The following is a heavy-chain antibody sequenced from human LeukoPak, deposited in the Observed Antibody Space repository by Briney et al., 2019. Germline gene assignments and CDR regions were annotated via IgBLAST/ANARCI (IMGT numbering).Heavy chain of an antibody. CDR3: ARSPPEQWLVRVGAFDI. D-gene: IGHD6-19*01. CDR1: GGSISSYY. Sequence: SETLSLTCTVSGGSISSYYWSWIRQPPGKGLEWIGYIYYSGSTNYNPSLKSRVTISVDTSKNQFSLKPSSVTAADTAVYYCARSPPEQWLVRVGAFDIWGQGTMVTVSS. V-gene: IGHV4-59*01. CDR2: IYYSGST. J-gene: IGHJ3*02.